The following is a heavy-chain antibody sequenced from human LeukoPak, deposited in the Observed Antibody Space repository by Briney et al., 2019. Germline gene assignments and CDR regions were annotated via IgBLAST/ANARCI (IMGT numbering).Heavy chain of an antibody. Sequence: HPGRSLRLSCAASGFTFSSYGMHWVRQAPGKGLEWVAVIWYDGSNKYYADSVKGRFTISRDNSKNTLYLQMNSLRAEDTAVYHCARDRQQWLANYYYYGMDVWGQGTTVTVSS. J-gene: IGHJ6*02. CDR3: ARDRQQWLANYYYYGMDV. D-gene: IGHD6-19*01. CDR2: IWYDGSNK. V-gene: IGHV3-33*01. CDR1: GFTFSSYG.